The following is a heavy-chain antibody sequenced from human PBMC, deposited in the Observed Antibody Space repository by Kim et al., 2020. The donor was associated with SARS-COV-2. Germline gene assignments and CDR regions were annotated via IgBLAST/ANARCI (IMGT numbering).Heavy chain of an antibody. CDR1: GFTFGHSA. V-gene: IGHV3-23*01. CDR3: ARHLHVTTVPFYWYFDL. J-gene: IGHJ2*01. CDR2: IFGSGYGT. Sequence: GGSLRVSCAASGFTFGHSAMSWVRQAPGKGLEWVSGIFGSGYGTYYADSVKGRFTISRDNFQSTLYLQMDDLRAEDTAVYYCARHLHVTTVPFYWYFDLCGRGALVTVSS.